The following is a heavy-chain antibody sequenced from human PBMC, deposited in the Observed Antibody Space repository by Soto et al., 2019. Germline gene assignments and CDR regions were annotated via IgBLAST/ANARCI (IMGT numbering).Heavy chain of an antibody. Sequence: SETLSLTCAVSGGSISSSNWWSWVRQPPGKGLEWIGEIYHSGSTNYNPSLKSRVTISVDKSKNQFSLKLSSVTAADTAVYYCARDSDANCSGGSCYSGFDYWGQGTLVTVSS. CDR3: ARDSDANCSGGSCYSGFDY. D-gene: IGHD2-15*01. V-gene: IGHV4-4*02. CDR1: GGSISSSNW. CDR2: IYHSGST. J-gene: IGHJ4*02.